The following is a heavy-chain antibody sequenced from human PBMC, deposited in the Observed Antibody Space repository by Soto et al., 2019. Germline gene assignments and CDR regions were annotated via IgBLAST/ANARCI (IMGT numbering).Heavy chain of an antibody. CDR2: IIPILGIA. Sequence: QVQLVQSGAEVKKPGSSVKVSCKASGGTFSSYTISWVRQAPGQGLEWMGRIIPILGIANYAQKFQGRVTITADKSTSTAYMGLRSLRSEDTAVYYCARDVGPPLGYCGGGSCLDSGGREPWSPSPQ. V-gene: IGHV1-69*08. D-gene: IGHD2-15*01. CDR1: GGTFSSYT. J-gene: IGHJ5*01. CDR3: ARDVGPPLGYCGGGSCLDS.